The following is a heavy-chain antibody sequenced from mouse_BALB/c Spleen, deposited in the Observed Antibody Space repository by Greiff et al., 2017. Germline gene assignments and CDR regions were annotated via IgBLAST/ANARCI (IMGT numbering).Heavy chain of an antibody. CDR1: GYTFTSYW. CDR2: INPSTGYT. CDR3: ARIRAAGGGDGYFDY. V-gene: IGHV1-7*01. D-gene: IGHD2-13*01. Sequence: QVQLQQSGAELAKPGASVKMSCKASGYTFTSYWMHWVKQRPGQGLEWIGYINPSTGYTEYNQKFKDKATLTADKSSSTAYMQLSSLTSEDSAVYYCARIRAAGGGDGYFDYWGQGTTLTVAS. J-gene: IGHJ2*01.